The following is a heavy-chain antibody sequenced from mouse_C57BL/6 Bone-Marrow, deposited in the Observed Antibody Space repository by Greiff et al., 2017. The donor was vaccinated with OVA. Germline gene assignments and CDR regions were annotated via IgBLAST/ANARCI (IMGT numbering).Heavy chain of an antibody. CDR3: ARQGTTGAY. V-gene: IGHV5-12*01. CDR1: GFTFSDYY. J-gene: IGHJ3*01. D-gene: IGHD1-1*01. Sequence: VQLKESGGGLVQPGGSLKLSCAASGFTFSDYYMYWVRQTPEKRLEWVAYISNGGGSTYYPDTVKGRFTISRDNAKNTLYLQMSRLKSEDTAMYYCARQGTTGAYWGQGTLVTVSA. CDR2: ISNGGGST.